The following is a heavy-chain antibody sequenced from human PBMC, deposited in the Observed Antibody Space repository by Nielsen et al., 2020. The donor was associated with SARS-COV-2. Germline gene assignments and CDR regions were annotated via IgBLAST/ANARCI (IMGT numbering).Heavy chain of an antibody. D-gene: IGHD5-12*01. Sequence: SGPTLVKPTQTLTLICSFSGFSLTTSKMCVSWFRQPPGKALEWLALIDWDDETLYSTSLKTRLTISKDTSKSQVVLTMTNMDPVDTATYYCARTSATGYSDFWGQGALVTVS. CDR2: IDWDDET. V-gene: IGHV2-70*01. J-gene: IGHJ4*02. CDR3: ARTSATGYSDF. CDR1: GFSLTTSKMC.